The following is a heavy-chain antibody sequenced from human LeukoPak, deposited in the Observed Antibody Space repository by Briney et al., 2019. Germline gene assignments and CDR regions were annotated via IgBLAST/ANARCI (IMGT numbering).Heavy chain of an antibody. V-gene: IGHV3-23*01. CDR3: AKGVRVHSGPYYFDC. J-gene: IGHJ4*02. CDR2: IDDRGATT. Sequence: GGSQRLSCAASGFTFNNYAMSWVRQALGKGLEWVSVIDDRGATTKYADSVKGRFTISRDNSKNTLYLQMNSLRAEDTAVYYCAKGVRVHSGPYYFDCWGQGTQVTVSS. D-gene: IGHD1-1*01. CDR1: GFTFNNYA.